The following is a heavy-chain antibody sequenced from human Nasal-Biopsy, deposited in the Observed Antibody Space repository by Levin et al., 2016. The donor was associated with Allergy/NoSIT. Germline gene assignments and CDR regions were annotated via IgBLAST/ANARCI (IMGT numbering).Heavy chain of an antibody. J-gene: IGHJ6*02. Sequence: GGSLRLSCAASTFSFSSYWMTWVRQAPGKGLEWVANIKQDESEKNYVGSVKGRFTISRDNAKNSLYLQMNSLRADDTATYYCATWTRNDGLYFYYGLEVWGQGTTVIVSS. CDR2: IKQDESEK. CDR3: ATWTRNDGLYFYYGLEV. V-gene: IGHV3-7*03. D-gene: IGHD1-1*01. CDR1: TFSFSSYW.